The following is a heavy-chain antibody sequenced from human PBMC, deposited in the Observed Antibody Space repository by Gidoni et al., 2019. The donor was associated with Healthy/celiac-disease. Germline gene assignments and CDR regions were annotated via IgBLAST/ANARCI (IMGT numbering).Heavy chain of an antibody. J-gene: IGHJ5*02. CDR1: GYTFTSYG. CDR2: ISAYNGNT. CDR3: AIKQSYCSGGSCYSNWFDP. Sequence: QVQLVQSGAAVKKPVASVKVSCKASGYTFTSYGISWVRQAPGQGLAWMGWISAYNGNTNYAQKLQGRVTMTTDTATSTAYMELRSLRSDDTAVYYCAIKQSYCSGGSCYSNWFDPWGQGTLVTVSS. V-gene: IGHV1-18*01. D-gene: IGHD2-15*01.